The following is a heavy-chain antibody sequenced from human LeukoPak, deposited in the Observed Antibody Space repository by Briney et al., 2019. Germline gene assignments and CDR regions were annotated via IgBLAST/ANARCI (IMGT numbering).Heavy chain of an antibody. CDR1: GGSFSGYY. Sequence: PSETLSLTCAVYGGSFSGYYWSWIRQPPGKGLEWIGEINHSGSTNYNPSLKGRVTISVDTSKNQFSLKLSSVTAADTAVYYCARGRIVLMVYAIGFDYWGQGTLVTVSS. J-gene: IGHJ4*02. D-gene: IGHD2-8*01. CDR3: ARGRIVLMVYAIGFDY. CDR2: INHSGST. V-gene: IGHV4-34*01.